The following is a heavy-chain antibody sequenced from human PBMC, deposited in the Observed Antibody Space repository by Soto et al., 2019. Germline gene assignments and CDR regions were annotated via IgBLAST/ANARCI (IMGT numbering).Heavy chain of an antibody. CDR1: GFTFSSYA. V-gene: IGHV3-23*01. D-gene: IGHD3-3*01. CDR3: AKDLGTDDFWSAYYTYYYMDV. CDR2: ISGSGDNT. J-gene: IGHJ6*03. Sequence: EVQLLESVGGLVQPGGSLKVACAASGFTFSSYALSWVRQAPGKGLEWVSVISGSGDNTYYADSVKGRFTISRDNSKNTLYLQMNRLRAEDTAVYYCAKDLGTDDFWSAYYTYYYMDVWGKGTTITVSS.